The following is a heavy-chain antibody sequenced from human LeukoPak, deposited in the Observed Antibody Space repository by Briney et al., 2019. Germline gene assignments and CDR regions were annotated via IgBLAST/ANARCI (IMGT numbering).Heavy chain of an antibody. J-gene: IGHJ3*02. CDR1: GFTFSSYA. CDR3: AKAYYDFWSGLGSASDI. V-gene: IGHV3-23*01. Sequence: GGSLRLSCAASGFTFSSYAMSWVRQAPGKGLEWVSAISGSGGSTYYADPVKGRFTISRDNSKNTLYLQMNSLRAEDTAVYYCAKAYYDFWSGLGSASDIWGQGTMVTVSS. D-gene: IGHD3-3*01. CDR2: ISGSGGST.